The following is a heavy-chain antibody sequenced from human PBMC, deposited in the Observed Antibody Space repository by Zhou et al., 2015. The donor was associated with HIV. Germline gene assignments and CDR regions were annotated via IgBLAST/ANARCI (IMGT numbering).Heavy chain of an antibody. CDR2: IIPIFGTA. CDR3: ARGGEEPGYSSSWYGKYLPFDY. D-gene: IGHD6-13*01. Sequence: QVQLVQSGAEVKKPGSSVKVSCKASGGTFSSYAISWVRQAPGQGLEWMGGIIPIFGTANYAQKFQGRVTITADESTSTAYMELSSLRSEDTAVYYCARGGEEPGYSSSWYGKYLPFDYWGQGTLVTVSS. CDR1: GGTFSSYA. V-gene: IGHV1-69*01. J-gene: IGHJ4*02.